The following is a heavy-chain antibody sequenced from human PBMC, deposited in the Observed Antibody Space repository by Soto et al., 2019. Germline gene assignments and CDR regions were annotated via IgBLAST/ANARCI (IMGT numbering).Heavy chain of an antibody. J-gene: IGHJ6*02. CDR2: ISAYNGNT. D-gene: IGHD1-20*01. V-gene: IGHV1-18*04. CDR1: GYTFTSYG. Sequence: ASVKVSCKASGYTFTSYGISWVRQAPGQGLEWMGWISAYNGNTNYAQKLQGRVTMTTDTSTSTAYMELRSLTSDDTAVYYCVTLHTKAPYHYCSGMDVWGQGTTVTVSS. CDR3: VTLHTKAPYHYCSGMDV.